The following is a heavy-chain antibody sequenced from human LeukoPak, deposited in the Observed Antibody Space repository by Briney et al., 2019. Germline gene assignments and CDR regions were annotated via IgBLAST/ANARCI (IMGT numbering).Heavy chain of an antibody. D-gene: IGHD4-23*01. J-gene: IGHJ4*02. CDR3: AKYSSTVVTHDY. CDR2: ISSSGGST. CDR1: GFTFSNYA. V-gene: IGHV3-23*01. Sequence: PGESLRLSCAASGFTFSNYAMSWVRQAPGKGLEWVSSISSSGGSTYYADSVKGRFTISRDNSKNTLLLDMNSLRAEDTAVYYCAKYSSTVVTHDYWGQGTLVTVSS.